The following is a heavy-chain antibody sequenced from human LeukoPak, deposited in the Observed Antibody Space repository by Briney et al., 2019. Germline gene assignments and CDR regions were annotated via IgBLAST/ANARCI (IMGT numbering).Heavy chain of an antibody. Sequence: GASVKVSCTASGYTFTSYGISWVRQAPGQGLEWMGWISAYNGNTNYAQKLQGRVTMTTDTSTSTAYMELRSLRSDDTAVYYCARGGYDILTGSYYFDYWGQGTLVTVSS. J-gene: IGHJ4*02. CDR3: ARGGYDILTGSYYFDY. CDR1: GYTFTSYG. V-gene: IGHV1-18*04. D-gene: IGHD3-9*01. CDR2: ISAYNGNT.